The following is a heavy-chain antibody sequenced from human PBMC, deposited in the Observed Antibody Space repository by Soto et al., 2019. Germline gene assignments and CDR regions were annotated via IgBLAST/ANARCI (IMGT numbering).Heavy chain of an antibody. CDR1: GFPFINSG. D-gene: IGHD5-12*01. Sequence: GGALTLAGAGFGFPFINSGLAWVRPAPGEGLEWVGRSRSRTDGGTTDYPAPVKGRLSISRDHSKHTPELPRNSVKSEDTTVYYCNTDTVGTISPNFDLWGQGTLVTVTS. CDR3: NTDTVGTISPNFDL. CDR2: SRSRTDGGTT. J-gene: IGHJ4*02. V-gene: IGHV3-15*01.